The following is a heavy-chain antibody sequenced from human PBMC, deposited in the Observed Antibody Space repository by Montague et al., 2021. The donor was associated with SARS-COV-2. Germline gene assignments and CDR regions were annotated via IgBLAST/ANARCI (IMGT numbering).Heavy chain of an antibody. Sequence: SETLSLTCTVSGGSISRYNWSWIRQPQGKGLEWIGYLYYSGSTNYNPSLKSRVTISVDTSKNQFSLKLSSVTAADTAVYYCARVPVLLWFVERGYWFDPWGQGTLVTVSS. CDR3: ARVPVLLWFVERGYWFDP. D-gene: IGHD3-10*01. J-gene: IGHJ5*02. CDR1: GGSISRYN. CDR2: LYYSGST. V-gene: IGHV4-59*01.